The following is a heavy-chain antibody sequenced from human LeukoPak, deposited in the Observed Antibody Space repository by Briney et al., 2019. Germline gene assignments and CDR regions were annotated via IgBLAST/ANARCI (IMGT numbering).Heavy chain of an antibody. CDR2: IYYSGST. CDR1: GGSISSYH. Sequence: PSETLSLTCTVSGGSISSYHWSWIPQPPRKGLAWIGYIYYSGSTNYNHSLKSRVTISVNTSKNQFSLKLSSVTAADTAVYYCARGLDITIFGVVPNWFDPWGQGTLVTVSS. D-gene: IGHD3-3*01. CDR3: ARGLDITIFGVVPNWFDP. J-gene: IGHJ5*02. V-gene: IGHV4-59*01.